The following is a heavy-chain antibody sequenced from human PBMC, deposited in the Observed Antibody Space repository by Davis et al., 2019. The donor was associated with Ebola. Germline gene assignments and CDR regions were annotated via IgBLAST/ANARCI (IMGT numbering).Heavy chain of an antibody. J-gene: IGHJ3*02. CDR2: IYYSGST. V-gene: IGHV4-59*01. CDR1: SGSISSYY. D-gene: IGHD6-13*01. Sequence: PSETLSLTCTVSSGSISSYYWSWIRQPPGKGLEWIGYIYYSGSTNYNPSLKSRVTISVDTSKNQFSLKLSSVTAADTAVYYCARDLAAAGTDDAFDIWGQGTMVTVSS. CDR3: ARDLAAAGTDDAFDI.